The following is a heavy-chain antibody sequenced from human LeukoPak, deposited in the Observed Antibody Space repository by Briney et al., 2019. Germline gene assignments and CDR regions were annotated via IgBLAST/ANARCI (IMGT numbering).Heavy chain of an antibody. CDR3: AKDTVKVTTIRRVPHYMDV. J-gene: IGHJ6*03. D-gene: IGHD5-12*01. CDR1: GFTFISYG. V-gene: IGHV3-30*02. CDR2: IRYDGSNK. Sequence: GGSLRLSCAASGFTFISYGMHWVRQAPGKGLEWVTFIRYDGSNKYYADSVKGRFIISRDNSKNTLYLQMNSLRAEDTAVYYCAKDTVKVTTIRRVPHYMDVWGKGTTVTVSS.